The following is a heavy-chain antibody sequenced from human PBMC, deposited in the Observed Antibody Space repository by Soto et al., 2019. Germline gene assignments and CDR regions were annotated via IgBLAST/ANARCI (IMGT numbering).Heavy chain of an antibody. CDR2: ISGRGGTT. J-gene: IGHJ3*02. D-gene: IGHD2-21*02. CDR3: ARTYECAKSDCYRAFDI. Sequence: PGGSLRLSCAASGFTFSEYAMSWVRQAPGKGLEWVSSISGRGGTTYDADSVNGRFAISRDNSKNTLYLQMNSLRAEDTAVYDCARTYECAKSDCYRAFDIWGQGTMVTVSS. V-gene: IGHV3-23*01. CDR1: GFTFSEYA.